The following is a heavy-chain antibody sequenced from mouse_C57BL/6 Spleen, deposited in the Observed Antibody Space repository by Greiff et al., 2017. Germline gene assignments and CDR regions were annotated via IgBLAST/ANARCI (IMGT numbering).Heavy chain of an antibody. CDR3: AGGGYYYGSSYEVDY. J-gene: IGHJ2*01. V-gene: IGHV1-53*01. CDR2: INPSKGGT. D-gene: IGHD1-1*01. CDR1: GYTFTSYW. Sequence: VQLQQPGTELVKPGASVKLSCKASGYTFTSYWMHWVKQRPGQGLEWIGNINPSKGGTNYNEKFKSKATLTVDKSSSTAYMQLSSLTSEDSAVYYCAGGGYYYGSSYEVDYWGQGTTLTVSA.